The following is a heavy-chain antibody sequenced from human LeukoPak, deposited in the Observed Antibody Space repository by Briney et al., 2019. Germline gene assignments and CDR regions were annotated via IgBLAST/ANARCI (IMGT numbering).Heavy chain of an antibody. CDR2: ILPMFDTA. J-gene: IGHJ6*03. D-gene: IGHD5-12*01. V-gene: IGHV1-69*13. CDR3: ASGYSGYDSYYYMDV. CDR1: GGIFRSYT. Sequence: SVKVSCKASGGIFRSYTISWVRQAPGQGLEWMGGILPMFDTANYAQKFQGRVTMTADESTSTAYMELSSLRSEDTAVYYCASGYSGYDSYYYMDVWGKGTTVTVSS.